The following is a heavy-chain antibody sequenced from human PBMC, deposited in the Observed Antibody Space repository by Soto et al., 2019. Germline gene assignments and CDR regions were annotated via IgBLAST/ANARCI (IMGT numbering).Heavy chain of an antibody. CDR2: IIPIFGPA. Sequence: QVQLVQSGAEVKKPGSSVKVSCKASGGTLSRSAISWVRQDPGQGREWMGGIIPIFGPAIYAQKFRGRVSIIADESTRTAYMEMSSLRSEDTAVYYCGTGSSWTKVESWGQGTLVTVSS. CDR3: GTGSSWTKVES. D-gene: IGHD6-13*01. V-gene: IGHV1-69*01. CDR1: GGTLSRSA. J-gene: IGHJ4*02.